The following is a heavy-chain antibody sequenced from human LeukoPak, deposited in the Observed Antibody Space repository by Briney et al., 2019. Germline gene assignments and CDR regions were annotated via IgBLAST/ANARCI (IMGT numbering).Heavy chain of an antibody. J-gene: IGHJ6*04. CDR2: IKQDGSEK. Sequence: LSGGSLRLSCAASGFTFSSYLMSWVRQAPGKGLEWVANIKQDGSEKYYVDSVKGRFTISSDNAKNSLYLQMKSLGGEETGLYYCARDRIIMVRGAILPHLYYGMDVWGKGTTVTVSS. D-gene: IGHD3-10*01. V-gene: IGHV3-7*03. CDR3: ARDRIIMVRGAILPHLYYGMDV. CDR1: GFTFSSYL.